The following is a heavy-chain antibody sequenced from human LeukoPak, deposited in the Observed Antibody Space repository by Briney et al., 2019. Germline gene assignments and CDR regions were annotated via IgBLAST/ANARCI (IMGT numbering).Heavy chain of an antibody. V-gene: IGHV1-46*01. D-gene: IGHD3-22*01. CDR1: GYTFTSYY. Sequence: ASVKVSCKASGYTFTSYYMHWVRQAPGQGLEWMGIINPSGGSTSYAQKFQGRVTMTRDMSTSTVYMELSSLRSEDTAVYYCARVSYDSSGYQYYFDYWGQGTLVTVSS. CDR3: ARVSYDSSGYQYYFDY. CDR2: INPSGGST. J-gene: IGHJ4*02.